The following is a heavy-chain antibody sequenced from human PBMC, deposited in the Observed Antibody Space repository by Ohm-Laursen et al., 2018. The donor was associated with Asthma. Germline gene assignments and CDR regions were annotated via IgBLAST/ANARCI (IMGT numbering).Heavy chain of an antibody. CDR2: IRCSVDRT. CDR1: GFIISTYD. CDR3: AKCRVATLAGSLDV. Sequence: SLRLSCSASGFIISTYDMSWVRQAPGKGLEWVSSIRCSVDRTVYAGPVKGRFTISRDTSKNTLFLQMNNLRADDTATYYYAKCRVATLAGSLDVWGQGTKVTVSS. D-gene: IGHD2-15*01. J-gene: IGHJ6*02. V-gene: IGHV3-23*01.